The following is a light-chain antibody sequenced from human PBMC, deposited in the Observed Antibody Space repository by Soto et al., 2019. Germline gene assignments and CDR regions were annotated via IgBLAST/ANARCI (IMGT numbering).Light chain of an antibody. CDR3: QKYDSAPT. CDR1: LCIGNA. Sequence: DIEMTQPPSSLSAAVANKSTITFRPILCIGNALAWYQQKPATVPKLLINSASTLQSGVPSRFSGSGSGTDFTLTISSLQPEDVASYYCQKYDSAPTFGPGTNV. V-gene: IGKV1-27*01. CDR2: SAS. J-gene: IGKJ1*01.